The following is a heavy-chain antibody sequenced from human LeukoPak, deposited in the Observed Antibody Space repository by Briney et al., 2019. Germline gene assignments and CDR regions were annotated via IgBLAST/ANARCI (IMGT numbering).Heavy chain of an antibody. Sequence: GGSLRLSCAASGFTFSRYGMHWVRQAPGKGLEWVAFIRYDGSNKYYADSVKGRFTISRDNSKNTLYLQMNSLRAEDTAVYYCAKGDYYYDSSGVDYWGQGNLVTVSS. D-gene: IGHD3-22*01. CDR3: AKGDYYYDSSGVDY. J-gene: IGHJ4*02. V-gene: IGHV3-30*02. CDR2: IRYDGSNK. CDR1: GFTFSRYG.